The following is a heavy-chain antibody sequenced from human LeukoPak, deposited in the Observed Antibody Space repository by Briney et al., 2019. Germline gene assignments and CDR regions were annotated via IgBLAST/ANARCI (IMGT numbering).Heavy chain of an antibody. J-gene: IGHJ4*02. D-gene: IGHD6-13*01. CDR2: INHRGST. V-gene: IGHV4-34*01. CDR1: GGSFSGYY. Sequence: SETLSLTCAVYGGSFSGYYWSWIRQPPGKGLEWMGEINHRGSTNYNPSLTSRVTISVDTSKNQFSLKLSSVTAADTAVYYCARRTSSTANWGQGTLVTVSS. CDR3: ARRTSSTAN.